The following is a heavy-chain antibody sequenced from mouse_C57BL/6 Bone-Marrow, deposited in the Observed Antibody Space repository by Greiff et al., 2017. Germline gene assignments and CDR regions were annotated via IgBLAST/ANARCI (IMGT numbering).Heavy chain of an antibody. CDR1: GYSFTGYY. CDR3: AREGYYYGSSGFAY. J-gene: IGHJ3*01. Sequence: VQLKESGPELVKPGASVKISCKASGYSFTGYYMHWVKQSHGNILDWIGYIYPYNGVSSYNQKFKGKATLTVDKSSSTAYMELRSLTSEDSAVYYCAREGYYYGSSGFAYWGQGTLVTVSA. D-gene: IGHD1-1*01. CDR2: IYPYNGVS. V-gene: IGHV1-31*01.